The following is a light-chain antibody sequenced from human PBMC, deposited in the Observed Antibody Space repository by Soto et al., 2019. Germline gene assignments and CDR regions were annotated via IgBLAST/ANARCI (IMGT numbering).Light chain of an antibody. CDR3: LQHNSYPYT. V-gene: IGKV1-17*01. Sequence: DIQMTQSPSSLSASVGDRVTISCRASQGIRNDLDWYQQKPGTAPKRLIYAASSLQSGVPSRFSGSGSGTAFTLTISSLQPEDFATYYCLQHNSYPYTFGQGTKLEIK. J-gene: IGKJ2*01. CDR1: QGIRND. CDR2: AAS.